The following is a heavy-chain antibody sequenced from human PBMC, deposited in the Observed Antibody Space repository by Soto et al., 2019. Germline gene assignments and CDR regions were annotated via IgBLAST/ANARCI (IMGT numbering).Heavy chain of an antibody. CDR3: AKGTRASCSGASCYPFDY. V-gene: IGHV3-23*01. CDR2: ITGSTGNT. CDR1: GFTFSSYA. Sequence: GGSLRLSCAASGFTFSSYAMSWVRQAPGRGLEWVSAITGSTGNTYYADSVKGRFTIYRDNFKNTLYLQMNSLRAEDTAVFYCAKGTRASCSGASCYPFDYWGQGTQVTVSS. D-gene: IGHD2-15*01. J-gene: IGHJ4*02.